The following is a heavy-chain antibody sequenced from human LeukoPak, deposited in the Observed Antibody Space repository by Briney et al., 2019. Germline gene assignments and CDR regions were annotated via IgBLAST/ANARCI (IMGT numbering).Heavy chain of an antibody. D-gene: IGHD3-16*01. V-gene: IGHV1-2*02. CDR1: GYTFTGYY. Sequence: ASVKVSCKASGYTFTGYYMHWVRQAPGQGLEGMGWINPNSGGTNYAQKFQGRVTMTRDTSISTVYMELSRLRSDDTAVYYCAKDRAVATVGGIDYWGQGTLVTVSS. CDR2: INPNSGGT. CDR3: AKDRAVATVGGIDY. J-gene: IGHJ4*02.